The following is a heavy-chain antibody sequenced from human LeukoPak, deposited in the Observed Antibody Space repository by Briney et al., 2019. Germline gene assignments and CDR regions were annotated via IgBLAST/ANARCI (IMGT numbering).Heavy chain of an antibody. CDR2: IYYSGST. Sequence: SETLSLTCTVSGGSISSSSYYWGWIRQPPGKGLEWIGSIYYSGSTYYNPSLKSRVTISVDTSKNQFSLKLSSVTAADTAVYYCARSTRNQYSSGWYLYYWGQGTLVTVSS. J-gene: IGHJ4*02. CDR1: GGSISSSSYY. V-gene: IGHV4-39*01. D-gene: IGHD6-19*01. CDR3: ARSTRNQYSSGWYLYY.